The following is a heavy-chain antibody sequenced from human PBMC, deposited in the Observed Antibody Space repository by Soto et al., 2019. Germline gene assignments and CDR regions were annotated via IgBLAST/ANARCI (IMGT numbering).Heavy chain of an antibody. CDR1: GFSLSTSGMC. Sequence: SGPTLANHTQTRTLTCPFSGFSLSTSGMCVTWIRQPTGKALEWLALIDWDDDKFYNPPLTTRLTISKDTSKNQVVLTMANMDPVDTATYYCARSPRTGTYYDSAIYSCAREGDSHAFRGFDVWGQGTPVTVSS. CDR3: ARSPRTGTYYDSAIYSCAREGDSHAFRGFDV. CDR2: IDWDDDK. D-gene: IGHD2-8*02. V-gene: IGHV2-70*01. J-gene: IGHJ4*02.